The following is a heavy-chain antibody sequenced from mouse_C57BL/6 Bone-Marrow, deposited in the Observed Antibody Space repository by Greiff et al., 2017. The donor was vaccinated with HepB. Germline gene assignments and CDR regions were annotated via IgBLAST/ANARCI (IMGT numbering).Heavy chain of an antibody. CDR1: GYTFTDHT. CDR2: IYPRDGST. D-gene: IGHD2-4*01. Sequence: VQLQQSDAELVKPGASVKISCKVSGYTFTDHTIHWMKQRPEQGLEWIGYIYPRDGSTKYNEKFKGKATLTADKSSSTAYMQRNSLTSEDSAVYFCARCSTMITGRLYYYAMDYWGQGTSVTVSS. CDR3: ARCSTMITGRLYYYAMDY. J-gene: IGHJ4*01. V-gene: IGHV1-78*01.